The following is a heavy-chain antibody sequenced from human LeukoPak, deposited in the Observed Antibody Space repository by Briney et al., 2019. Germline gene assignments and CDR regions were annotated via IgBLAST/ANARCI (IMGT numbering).Heavy chain of an antibody. CDR2: IYYSGST. CDR3: ARRVRGYGNWFDP. V-gene: IGHV4-39*07. Sequence: SETLSLTCTVSGGSISSSSYYWGWIRQPPGKGLEWIGSIYYSGSTYYNPSLKSRVTISVDTSKNQFSLKLSSVTAADTAVYYCARRVRGYGNWFDPWGQGTLVTVSS. D-gene: IGHD4-23*01. CDR1: GGSISSSSYY. J-gene: IGHJ5*02.